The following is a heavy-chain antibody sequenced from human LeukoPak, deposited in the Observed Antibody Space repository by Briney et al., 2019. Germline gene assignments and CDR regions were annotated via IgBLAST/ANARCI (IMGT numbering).Heavy chain of an antibody. Sequence: GGSLRLSCAASGFTFSSYSMNWVRQAPGKGLEWVSSISSSSSYIYYADSVKGRFTISRDNAKNSLYLQMNSLRAEDTAVYYCARVSGYDFWSGYWDYWGQGTLVTVSS. CDR1: GFTFSSYS. CDR2: ISSSSSYI. V-gene: IGHV3-21*01. CDR3: ARVSGYDFWSGYWDY. D-gene: IGHD3-3*01. J-gene: IGHJ4*02.